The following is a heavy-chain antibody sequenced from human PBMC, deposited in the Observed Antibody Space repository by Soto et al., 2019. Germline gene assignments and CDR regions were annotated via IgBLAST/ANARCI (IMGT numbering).Heavy chain of an antibody. CDR1: GFTFTSSA. CDR2: IVVGSGNT. D-gene: IGHD1-1*01. J-gene: IGHJ6*02. CDR3: AADSVRTDYYYGMDV. Sequence: GASVKVSCKASGFTFTSSAVQWVRQARGQRLEWIGWIVVGSGNTNYAQKFQERVTITRDMSTSTAYMELSSLRSEDTAVYYCAADSVRTDYYYGMDVWGQGTTVTVS. V-gene: IGHV1-58*01.